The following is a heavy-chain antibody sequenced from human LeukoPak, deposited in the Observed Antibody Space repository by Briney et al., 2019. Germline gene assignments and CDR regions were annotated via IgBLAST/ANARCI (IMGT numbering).Heavy chain of an antibody. Sequence: PSETLSLTCAVYGGSFSGYYWSWIRQPPGKGLEWIGEINHSGSTNYNPSLKSRVTISVDTSKNQFPLKLSSVTAADTAVYYCARGRRVVPAAMGYYYYMDVWGKGTTVTVSS. D-gene: IGHD2-2*01. CDR1: GGSFSGYY. CDR2: INHSGST. CDR3: ARGRRVVPAAMGYYYYMDV. J-gene: IGHJ6*03. V-gene: IGHV4-34*01.